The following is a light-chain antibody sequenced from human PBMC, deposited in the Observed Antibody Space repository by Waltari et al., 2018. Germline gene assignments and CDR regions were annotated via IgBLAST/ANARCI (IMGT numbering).Light chain of an antibody. V-gene: IGKV1-13*02. Sequence: AIQLTQSPSSLSASVGDRVTIDCRASQDINTYLAWYQQKPGKAPKLLIYYASSLQSGVPSRFSGSGSGTDFTLTISSLQPEDFATYHCQHFKTYPITFGQGTRLEIK. J-gene: IGKJ5*01. CDR3: QHFKTYPIT. CDR2: YAS. CDR1: QDINTY.